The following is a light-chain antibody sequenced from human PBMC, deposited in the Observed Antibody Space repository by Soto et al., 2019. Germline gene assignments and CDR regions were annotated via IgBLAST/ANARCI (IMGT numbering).Light chain of an antibody. V-gene: IGLV2-14*03. CDR1: SSDLGTYNY. CDR2: DVR. J-gene: IGLJ2*01. CDR3: VSYTSRTNLVV. Sequence: QSVLTQPASVSGSPGQSITISCTGTSSDLGTYNYVSWFQQYPGRAPKLLIFDVRDRPSGVSNRFSGSKSGATASLTISGLQADDEADYYCVSYTSRTNLVVFGTGTKLTVL.